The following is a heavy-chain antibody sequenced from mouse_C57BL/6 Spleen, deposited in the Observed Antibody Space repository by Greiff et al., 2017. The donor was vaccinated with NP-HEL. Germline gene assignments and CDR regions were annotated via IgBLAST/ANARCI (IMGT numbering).Heavy chain of an antibody. J-gene: IGHJ2*01. D-gene: IGHD2-4*01. CDR1: GYTFTDYE. CDR3: TREGYDYDVPLFDY. Sequence: QVRLQQSGAELVRPGASVTLSCKASGYTFTDYEMHWVKQTPVHGLEWIGAIDPETGGTAYNQKFKGKAILTADKSSSTAYMELRSLTSEDSAVYYCTREGYDYDVPLFDYWGQGTTLTVSS. CDR2: IDPETGGT. V-gene: IGHV1-15*01.